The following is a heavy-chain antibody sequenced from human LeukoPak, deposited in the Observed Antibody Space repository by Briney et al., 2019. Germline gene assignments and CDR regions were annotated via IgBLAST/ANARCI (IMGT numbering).Heavy chain of an antibody. CDR2: ISYDGSNK. V-gene: IGHV3-30*03. D-gene: IGHD2-15*01. CDR3: ARALSGRDDY. CDR1: GFTFSSYG. Sequence: GGSLRLSCAASGFTFSSYGMHWVRQAPGKGLEWVAVISYDGSNKYYADSVKGRFTISRDNAKNTLYLQMNSLRAEDMAVYYCARALSGRDDYWGQGTLVTVSS. J-gene: IGHJ4*02.